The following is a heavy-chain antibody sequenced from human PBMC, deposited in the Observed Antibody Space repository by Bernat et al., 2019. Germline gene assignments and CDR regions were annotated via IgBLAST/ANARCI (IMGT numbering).Heavy chain of an antibody. CDR1: GFTFSSYA. J-gene: IGHJ4*02. Sequence: QVQLVESGGGVVQPGRSLRLSCAASGFTFSSYAMHWVRQAPGKGLEWVAVISYDGSNKYYADSVKGRFTISRDNSKNTLYLQMNSLRAEDTAVYYCARELPEMGYSFDYWGQGTLVTVSS. V-gene: IGHV3-30*01. CDR3: ARELPEMGYSFDY. D-gene: IGHD1-26*01. CDR2: ISYDGSNK.